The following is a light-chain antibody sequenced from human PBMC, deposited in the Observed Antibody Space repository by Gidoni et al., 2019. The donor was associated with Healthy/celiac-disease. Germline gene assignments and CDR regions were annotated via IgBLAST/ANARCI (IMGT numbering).Light chain of an antibody. CDR3: QQYYSTPLT. CDR1: QSVLYSSNNKNY. Sequence: DLVMPQSPYSLAVSLGERATINCKSSQSVLYSSNNKNYLAWYQQKPGQPPKLLIYWASTRESGVPDRFSGSGSGTDFTLTISSLQAEDVAVYYCQQYYSTPLTFGGGTKVEIK. J-gene: IGKJ4*01. V-gene: IGKV4-1*01. CDR2: WAS.